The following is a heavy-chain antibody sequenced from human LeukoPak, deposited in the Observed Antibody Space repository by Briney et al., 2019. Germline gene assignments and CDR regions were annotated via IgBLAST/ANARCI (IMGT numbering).Heavy chain of an antibody. Sequence: GGSLRLSCADSGFTFSSYGMHWVRQAPGKGLEWVAVISYDGINKYYADSVKGRFTISRDNSKNTLYLQMNSLRAEDTAVYYCAKDGRTYYDFWSGDYFYYMDVWGKGTTVTVSS. J-gene: IGHJ6*03. CDR1: GFTFSSYG. D-gene: IGHD3-3*01. CDR2: ISYDGINK. CDR3: AKDGRTYYDFWSGDYFYYMDV. V-gene: IGHV3-30*18.